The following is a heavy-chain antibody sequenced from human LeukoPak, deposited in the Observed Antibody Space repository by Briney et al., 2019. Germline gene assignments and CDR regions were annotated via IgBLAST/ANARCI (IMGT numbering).Heavy chain of an antibody. CDR3: ARDKNIGAAVYYFDN. V-gene: IGHV3-30*04. CDR1: GFTFSTYG. Sequence: GGSLRLSCAASGFTFSTYGLHWVRQAPGKGLEWVAVIANDGDDKHHADSVKGRLTISRDNSKNTLYLQMNSLRAEDTAVYYCARDKNIGAAVYYFDNWGQGTLVTVSS. J-gene: IGHJ4*02. CDR2: IANDGDDK. D-gene: IGHD6-13*01.